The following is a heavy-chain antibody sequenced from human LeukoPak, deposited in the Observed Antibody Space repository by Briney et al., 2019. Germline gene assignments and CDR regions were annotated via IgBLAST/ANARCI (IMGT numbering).Heavy chain of an antibody. CDR3: ARVGAVTGPPVYHMDV. CDR2: INPNSGGT. D-gene: IGHD2-21*02. Sequence: ASVKVSCKASGYMFTGYYMHWVRPAPGQGLEWMGWINPNSGGTNYAQKFQGRVTLTRDTSISTAHMDRNRRNSHDTAGYYCARVGAVTGPPVYHMDVWGKGTTVTVSS. CDR1: GYMFTGYY. J-gene: IGHJ6*03. V-gene: IGHV1-2*02.